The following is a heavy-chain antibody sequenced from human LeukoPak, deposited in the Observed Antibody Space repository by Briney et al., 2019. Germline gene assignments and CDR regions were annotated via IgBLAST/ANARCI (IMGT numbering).Heavy chain of an antibody. J-gene: IGHJ4*02. V-gene: IGHV4-4*07. CDR1: GGFTSDYY. CDR3: ARGGTLFTYFDS. D-gene: IGHD3-10*02. Sequence: SETLSLTCSVSGGFTSDYYWNWIRQPAGQGLEWLGRIYYTGNTAYNPSLESRLTMSLDTAKNQFSLKVTSVTAADTAVYYCARGGTLFTYFDSWGQGTLVTVSS. CDR2: IYYTGNT.